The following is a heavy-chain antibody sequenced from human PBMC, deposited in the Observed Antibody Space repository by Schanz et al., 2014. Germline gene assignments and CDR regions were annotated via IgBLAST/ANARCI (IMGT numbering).Heavy chain of an antibody. Sequence: QVQLQESGPGLVKPSETLSLTCTVSGASISFYDWNWIRQSPGKGLEWIGYIYHSGSPIYNPSLQSRVTISIDTPKNHFPLKMGSVTAADTAMYFCARQGDVYRLDYWGQGTLVTVTS. CDR3: ARQGDVYRLDY. D-gene: IGHD1-26*01. CDR1: GASISFYD. V-gene: IGHV4-59*08. CDR2: IYHSGSP. J-gene: IGHJ4*02.